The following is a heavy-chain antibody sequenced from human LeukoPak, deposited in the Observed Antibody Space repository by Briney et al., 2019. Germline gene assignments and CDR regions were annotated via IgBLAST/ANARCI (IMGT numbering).Heavy chain of an antibody. Sequence: GGSLRLSCVASGFTFRSYVLSWVRQAPGKGLEWVSAITGSSDSTYHADSVKGRFTVSRDSAKSTLYLQMNSLQAEDTALYYCARGRFRDGYNPDYWGQGTLVTVSS. CDR1: GFTFRSYV. CDR3: ARGRFRDGYNPDY. CDR2: ITGSSDST. V-gene: IGHV3-23*01. D-gene: IGHD5-24*01. J-gene: IGHJ4*02.